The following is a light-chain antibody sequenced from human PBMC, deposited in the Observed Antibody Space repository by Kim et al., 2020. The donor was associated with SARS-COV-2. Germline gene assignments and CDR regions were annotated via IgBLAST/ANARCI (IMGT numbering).Light chain of an antibody. CDR3: QQYNSYSWT. Sequence: ASVGDRVTITCRASQSISSRLAWYHQKPGKAPKLLIYDASSLEGGVPSRFSGSGSGTEFTLTISSLQPDDFATYYCQQYNSYSWTFGQGTKVDIK. V-gene: IGKV1-5*01. J-gene: IGKJ1*01. CDR2: DAS. CDR1: QSISSR.